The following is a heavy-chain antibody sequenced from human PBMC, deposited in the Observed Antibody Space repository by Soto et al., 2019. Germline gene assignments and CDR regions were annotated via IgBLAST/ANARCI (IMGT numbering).Heavy chain of an antibody. D-gene: IGHD5-18*01. CDR3: ASNSYGYIFYDH. CDR2: IYYSGST. Sequence: SETLSLTCTVSGGSISSGDYYWSWIRQPPGKGLEWIGYIYYSGSTYYNPSLKSRVTISVDTSKNQFSLRLSSVTAADTAVYYCASNSYGYIFYDHWGQGTLVTISS. V-gene: IGHV4-30-4*01. CDR1: GGSISSGDYY. J-gene: IGHJ4*02.